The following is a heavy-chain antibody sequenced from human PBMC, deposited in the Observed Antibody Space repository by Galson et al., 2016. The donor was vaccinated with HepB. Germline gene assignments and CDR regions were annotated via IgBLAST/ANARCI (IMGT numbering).Heavy chain of an antibody. Sequence: SLRLSCAASGFTLSSYWMSWVRQAPGKGLEWVSNIKKNGSEEYYVDSVKGRFTISRDNAKNSLYLQMNSLRAEDTAVYYCAREIPSRAKSDYWGQGTLVTVSS. J-gene: IGHJ4*02. V-gene: IGHV3-7*05. CDR1: GFTLSSYW. CDR2: IKKNGSEE. CDR3: AREIPSRAKSDY.